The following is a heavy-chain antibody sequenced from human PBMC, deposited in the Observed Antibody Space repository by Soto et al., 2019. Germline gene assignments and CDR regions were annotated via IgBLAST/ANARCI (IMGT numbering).Heavy chain of an antibody. Sequence: EVQLVESGGGLVQPGGSLRLSCAASGFTFSNYAMNWVRQAPGKGLEWVSYISHKSSAIYHADSVKGRYTISRDNAKNSLYLQMNSLRDEDTAVYYCASDPYTSTTVTIVDYWGQGTLVTVSS. CDR3: ASDPYTSTTVTIVDY. CDR1: GFTFSNYA. D-gene: IGHD4-17*01. CDR2: ISHKSSAI. J-gene: IGHJ4*02. V-gene: IGHV3-48*02.